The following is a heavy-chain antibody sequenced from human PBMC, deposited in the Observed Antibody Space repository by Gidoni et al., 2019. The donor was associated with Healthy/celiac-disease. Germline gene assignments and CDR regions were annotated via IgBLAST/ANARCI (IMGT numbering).Heavy chain of an antibody. Sequence: QLQLQESGPGLVNPSETLSLTCTVSGGSISSSSYYWGWIRQPPGKGLEWIGSIYYSGSTYYNPSLKSRVTISVDTSKNQFSLKLSSVTAADTAVYYCARHFRGIVVVVAAGFDYWGQGTLVTVSS. CDR3: ARHFRGIVVVVAAGFDY. CDR2: IYYSGST. CDR1: GGSISSSSYY. J-gene: IGHJ4*02. V-gene: IGHV4-39*01. D-gene: IGHD2-15*01.